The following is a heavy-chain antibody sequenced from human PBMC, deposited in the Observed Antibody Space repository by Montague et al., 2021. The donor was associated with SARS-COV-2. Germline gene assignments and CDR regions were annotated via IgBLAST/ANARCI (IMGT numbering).Heavy chain of an antibody. CDR1: GYSISNHY. CDR2: ISDRGST. J-gene: IGHJ3*02. V-gene: IGHV4-59*11. Sequence: SETLSLTCSVSGYSISNHYCCWILQPPGKGLEWFVYISDRGSTKYNTSLNSPVTISADTPTNQFSLRLGSVTAAATAVYYCARISRNSGFVGVFDIWGQGTLVTVSS. CDR3: ARISRNSGFVGVFDI. D-gene: IGHD3-22*01.